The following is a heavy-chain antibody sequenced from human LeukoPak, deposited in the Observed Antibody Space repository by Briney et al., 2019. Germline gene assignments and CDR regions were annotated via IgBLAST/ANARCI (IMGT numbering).Heavy chain of an antibody. Sequence: PGGSLRLSCAASGFTFSSYWMSWVRQAPGNGLEWVANIKQDGSDKYYVDSVKGRFTISSDDAENSLYLQMNSLRGEDTAVYYCARIWFGELVLDYWGQGTLVTVSS. V-gene: IGHV3-7*01. J-gene: IGHJ4*02. CDR1: GFTFSSYW. CDR2: IKQDGSDK. CDR3: ARIWFGELVLDY. D-gene: IGHD3-10*01.